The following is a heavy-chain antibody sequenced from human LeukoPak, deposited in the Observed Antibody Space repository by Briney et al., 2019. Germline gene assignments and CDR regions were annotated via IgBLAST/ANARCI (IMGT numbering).Heavy chain of an antibody. D-gene: IGHD1-26*01. CDR3: ARDTMGGDAFGI. Sequence: GGXXWSWIRQXPGKGLEWIGYIYYSGSTYYNPSLKSRVTISVDTSKNQFSLKLSSVTAADTAVYYCARDTMGGDAFGIWGQGTMVTVSS. CDR1: GGXX. V-gene: IGHV4-31*02. J-gene: IGHJ3*02. CDR2: IYYSGST.